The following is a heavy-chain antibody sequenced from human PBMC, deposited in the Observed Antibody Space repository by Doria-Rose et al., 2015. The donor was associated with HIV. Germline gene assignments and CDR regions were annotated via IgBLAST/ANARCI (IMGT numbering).Heavy chain of an antibody. D-gene: IGHD6-13*01. CDR1: GVSLSSPGMG. V-gene: IGHV2-26*01. CDR3: ARIKSSRWYHKYYFDF. Sequence: QESGPVLVKPTETLTLTCTVSGVSLSSPGMGVSWIRQPPGKALEWLANIVSNDERSYKTSLKSRLTIARGTSKSQLVLTMTDMDPVDTATYYCARIKSSRWYHKYYFDFWGQGTLVIVSA. CDR2: IVSNDER. J-gene: IGHJ4*02.